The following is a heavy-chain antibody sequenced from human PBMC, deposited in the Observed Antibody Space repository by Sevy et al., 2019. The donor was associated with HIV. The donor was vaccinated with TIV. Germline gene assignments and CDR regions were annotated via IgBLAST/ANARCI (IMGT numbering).Heavy chain of an antibody. J-gene: IGHJ4*02. CDR1: GFTFSSYA. V-gene: IGHV3-23*01. CDR3: AKLTPHPLYFDY. Sequence: GGSLRLSCAASGFTFSSYAMSWVRQAPGKGLEWVSAISGSGGSTYYAGSVKGRFTISRDKSKNTLYLQMNSLRAEDTAVYYCAKLTPHPLYFDYWGQGTLVTVSS. CDR2: ISGSGGST.